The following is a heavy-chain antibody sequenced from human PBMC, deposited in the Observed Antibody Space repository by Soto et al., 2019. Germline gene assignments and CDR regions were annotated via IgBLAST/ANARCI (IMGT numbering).Heavy chain of an antibody. Sequence: SETLSLTCAVYGGSFSGYYWTWIRQPPGTGLEWIGEINHSGSTNYNPSLKSRVTISVDTSKNQFSLKLTSVTAADTAVYYCAREKITGDFDTWGKETLVTISS. D-gene: IGHD3-9*01. CDR2: INHSGST. CDR1: GGSFSGYY. V-gene: IGHV4-34*01. J-gene: IGHJ4*02. CDR3: AREKITGDFDT.